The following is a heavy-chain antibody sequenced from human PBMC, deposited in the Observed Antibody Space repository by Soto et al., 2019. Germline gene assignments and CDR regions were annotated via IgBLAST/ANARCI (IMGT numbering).Heavy chain of an antibody. CDR2: INSDGGDT. D-gene: IGHD5-12*01. CDR1: GFTLSTYS. Sequence: EVQLVESGGGLVQPGGSLSLSCAASGFTLSTYSMHWLRQAPGKGLVWVSRINSDGGDTNYADSVKGRFTISRDSAKNTLYVRMSGLRAEDTAVYYCARMKRRSLRRSENSGYDSTGEFDSWGQGTLVTVSS. V-gene: IGHV3-74*01. CDR3: ARMKRRSLRRSENSGYDSTGEFDS. J-gene: IGHJ4*02.